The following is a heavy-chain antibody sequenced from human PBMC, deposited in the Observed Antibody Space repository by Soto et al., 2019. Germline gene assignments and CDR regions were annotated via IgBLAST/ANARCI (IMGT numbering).Heavy chain of an antibody. J-gene: IGHJ4*02. CDR3: AKAAYYYDSSGYPPLGDY. V-gene: IGHV3-23*01. D-gene: IGHD3-22*01. CDR1: GFTFSSYA. Sequence: EVQLLESGGGLVQPGASLRLSCAASGFTFSSYAMSWVRQAPGKGLEWVSAISSSGGSTYYADSVKGRFTISRDNSKNTLYLQMNSLRAEDTAVYYCAKAAYYYDSSGYPPLGDYWGQGTLVTVSS. CDR2: ISSSGGST.